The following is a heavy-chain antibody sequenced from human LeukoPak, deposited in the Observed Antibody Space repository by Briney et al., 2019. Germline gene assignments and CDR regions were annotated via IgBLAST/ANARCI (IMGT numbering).Heavy chain of an antibody. J-gene: IGHJ4*02. Sequence: GGSLRLSCAASGFTFSSYAMHWVRQTPGKGLEWVAIISYDGSYQYHLDSVKGRFTISRDNSKNTVFLQMNSLKPEDTAVYYCAKDVATQLWYYFDSWGQGTLVTVSS. D-gene: IGHD5-18*01. V-gene: IGHV3-30*18. CDR2: ISYDGSYQ. CDR1: GFTFSSYA. CDR3: AKDVATQLWYYFDS.